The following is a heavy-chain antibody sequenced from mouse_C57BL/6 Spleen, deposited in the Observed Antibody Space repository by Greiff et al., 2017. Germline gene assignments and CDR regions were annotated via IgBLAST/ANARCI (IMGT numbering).Heavy chain of an antibody. J-gene: IGHJ4*01. Sequence: EVQLQQSGPELVKPGASVKIPCKASGYTFTDYNMDWVKQSHGKSLEWIGDINPNNGGTIYNQKFKGKATLTVDTSSSTAYMELLSLTSEVAAFYICARSGSNDEAMDYWGQGTSVTVS. CDR1: GYTFTDYN. CDR2: INPNNGGT. V-gene: IGHV1-18*01. D-gene: IGHD2-12*01. CDR3: ARSGSNDEAMDY.